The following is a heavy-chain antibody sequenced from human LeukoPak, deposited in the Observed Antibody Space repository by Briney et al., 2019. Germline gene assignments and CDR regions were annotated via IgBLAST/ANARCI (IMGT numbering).Heavy chain of an antibody. CDR1: GFTFSTYT. J-gene: IGHJ4*02. CDR2: IYGDGSKA. Sequence: GGSLRLSCAASGFTFSTYTMNWIRQAPGEGLEWVSGIYGDGSKAFYADSVKGRFTISRDNSKSTLYLQMNSLRAEDTAIYYCTKDRVPDGRWSLDYWGQGTLVTVSS. V-gene: IGHV3-23*01. D-gene: IGHD6-13*01. CDR3: TKDRVPDGRWSLDY.